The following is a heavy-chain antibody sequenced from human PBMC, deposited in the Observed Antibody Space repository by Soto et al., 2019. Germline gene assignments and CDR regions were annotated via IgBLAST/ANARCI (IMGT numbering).Heavy chain of an antibody. J-gene: IGHJ3*02. Sequence: GGSLRLSCAVSGITFSDYSINWVRQAPGKGLEWVSSISSSSSTIYYADSVKGRFTISRDNAKNSLYLQMNSLRAEDTAVYYCARVDNDAFDIWGQGTMVTVSS. V-gene: IGHV3-21*01. D-gene: IGHD1-1*01. CDR3: ARVDNDAFDI. CDR1: GITFSDYS. CDR2: ISSSSSTI.